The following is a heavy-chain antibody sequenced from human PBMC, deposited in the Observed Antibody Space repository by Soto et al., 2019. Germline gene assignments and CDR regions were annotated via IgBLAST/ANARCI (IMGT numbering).Heavy chain of an antibody. V-gene: IGHV4-31*03. D-gene: IGHD3-10*01. CDR3: ARVTYYYGSGSYSGLYYFDY. CDR1: GGSISSGGYY. CDR2: IYYSGST. Sequence: SETLSLTCTVSGGSISSGGYYWSWIRQHPGKGLEWIGYIYYSGSTYYNPSLKSRVTISVDTSKNQFSLKLSSVTAADTAVYYCARVTYYYGSGSYSGLYYFDYWGKGTLVTVSS. J-gene: IGHJ4*02.